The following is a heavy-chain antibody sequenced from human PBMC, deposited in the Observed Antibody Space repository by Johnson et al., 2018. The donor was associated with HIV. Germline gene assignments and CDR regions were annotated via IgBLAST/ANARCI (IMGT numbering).Heavy chain of an antibody. Sequence: QVQLVESGGGVVQPGRSLRLSCAASGFTFSSSAMHWVRQAPGKGLEWLAVISYDGSNKYYADSVKGRFTISRDNSKNTLYLQMNSLRPEDTAVYYCARDSRSSEYPEAFDIWG. J-gene: IGHJ3*02. D-gene: IGHD3-22*01. V-gene: IGHV3-30*04. CDR1: GFTFSSSA. CDR3: ARDSRSSEYPEAFDI. CDR2: ISYDGSNK.